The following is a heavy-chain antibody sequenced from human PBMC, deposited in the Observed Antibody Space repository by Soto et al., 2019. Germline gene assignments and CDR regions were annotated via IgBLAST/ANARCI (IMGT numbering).Heavy chain of an antibody. D-gene: IGHD1-1*01. CDR3: ARFGTGTTLYYYGMDV. CDR2: IYPGDSDT. CDR1: GYSFTSYW. J-gene: IGHJ6*02. Sequence: GESLKISCKGSGYSFTSYWIGWVRQMPGKGLERMGIIYPGDSDTRYSPSFQGQVTISADKSISTAYLQWSSLKASDTAMYYCARFGTGTTLYYYGMDVWGQGTTVTVS. V-gene: IGHV5-51*01.